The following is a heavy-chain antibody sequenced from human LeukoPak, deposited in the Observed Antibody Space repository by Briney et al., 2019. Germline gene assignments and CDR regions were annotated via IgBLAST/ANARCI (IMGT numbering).Heavy chain of an antibody. D-gene: IGHD1-7*01. CDR2: IKFDGSTK. CDR3: ATLPRTYGPLDY. V-gene: IGHV3-33*01. CDR1: GFTFSSYG. Sequence: GGPLRLSCAASGFTFSSYGMHWVRQAPGKGLEWVAVIKFDGSTKYYGDSVKGRFAISRDNSRDTLYLQMNSLRAEDTAVYYCATLPRTYGPLDYWGQGTLVTVSS. J-gene: IGHJ4*02.